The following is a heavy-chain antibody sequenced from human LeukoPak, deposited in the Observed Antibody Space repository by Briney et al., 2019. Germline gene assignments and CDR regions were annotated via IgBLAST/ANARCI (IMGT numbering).Heavy chain of an antibody. Sequence: GGSLRLSCAASGFTFSSYWMSWVRQAPGKGLEWVANIKQDGSEKYYVDSVKGRFTISRDNAENSLYLQMNSLRAEDTAVYYCAREIDSSRLDAFDIWGQGTMVTVSS. J-gene: IGHJ3*02. CDR1: GFTFSSYW. CDR2: IKQDGSEK. CDR3: AREIDSSRLDAFDI. D-gene: IGHD3-22*01. V-gene: IGHV3-7*01.